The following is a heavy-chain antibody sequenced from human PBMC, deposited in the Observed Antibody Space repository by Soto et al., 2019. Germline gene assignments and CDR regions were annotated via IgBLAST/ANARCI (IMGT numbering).Heavy chain of an antibody. CDR2: TSYDGNNK. CDR3: ARWGTTGEFDL. D-gene: IGHD3-16*01. J-gene: IGHJ4*02. CDR1: GFRFKSFV. Sequence: QVQLVESGGGVVQPGTSLTLSCAASGFRFKSFVMHWVRQAPGKGLEWVAFTSYDGNNKDYGASVKGRFTVSRDNSQNTLHLQMDFLRPEDTALYYCARWGTTGEFDLWGQGTLVSVSS. V-gene: IGHV3-30*19.